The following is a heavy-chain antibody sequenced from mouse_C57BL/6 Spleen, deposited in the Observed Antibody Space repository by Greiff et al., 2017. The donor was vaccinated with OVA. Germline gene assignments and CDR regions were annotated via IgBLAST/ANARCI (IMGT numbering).Heavy chain of an antibody. CDR3: ARGLRQGRGYAMDY. CDR1: GFTFSDYG. CDR2: ISSGSSTI. D-gene: IGHD1-2*01. V-gene: IGHV5-17*01. J-gene: IGHJ4*01. Sequence: VQLKESGGGLVKPGGSLKLSCAASGFTFSDYGMHWVRQAPEKGLEWVAYISSGSSTIYYADTVKGRFTISRDNAKNTLFLQMTSLRSEDTAMYYCARGLRQGRGYAMDYWGQGTSVTVSS.